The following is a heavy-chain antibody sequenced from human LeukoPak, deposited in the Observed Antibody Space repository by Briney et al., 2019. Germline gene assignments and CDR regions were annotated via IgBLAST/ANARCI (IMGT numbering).Heavy chain of an antibody. V-gene: IGHV4-59*01. CDR1: GGSISSYY. J-gene: IGHJ4*02. CDR2: ISDSGNT. D-gene: IGHD6-13*01. Sequence: PSETLSLTCSVSGGSISSYYWSWIRQPPGKGLEWIGYISIGYISDSGNTNYNPSLKSRVTISVDTSKNQFSLRLSSVTAADTAVYYCASGYSSSWYDGGFDYWGQGTLVTVSS. CDR3: ASGYSSSWYDGGFDY.